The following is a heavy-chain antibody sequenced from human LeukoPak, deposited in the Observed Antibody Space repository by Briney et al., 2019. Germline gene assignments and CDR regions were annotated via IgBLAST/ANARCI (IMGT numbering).Heavy chain of an antibody. CDR2: ISYDGSNK. CDR1: GFSFSSYN. J-gene: IGHJ3*02. D-gene: IGHD6-19*01. Sequence: GGSLRLSCAASGFSFSSYNMNWVRQAPGKGLEWVANISYDGSNKYYADSVKGRFTISRDNSKNTLYLQLNSLRTEDTAVYYCARGARGSGWRVFDIWGQGTMVTVSS. V-gene: IGHV3-30*04. CDR3: ARGARGSGWRVFDI.